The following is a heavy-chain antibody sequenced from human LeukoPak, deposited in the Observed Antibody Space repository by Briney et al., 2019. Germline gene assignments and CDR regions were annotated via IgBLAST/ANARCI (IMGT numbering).Heavy chain of an antibody. D-gene: IGHD4-17*01. CDR2: IYRDGSTT. CDR1: GFVFSRYW. J-gene: IGHJ4*02. V-gene: IGHV3-74*01. CDR3: AXERXDYDDXXPLXY. Sequence: CXASGFVFSRYWMHWVRQAPGTGLKWVSRIYRDGSTTDYADSVKGRFSISRDNSKDTLYLDMNSLRAGDTAVYYXAXERXDYDDXXPLXYWGQGTLVTVSS.